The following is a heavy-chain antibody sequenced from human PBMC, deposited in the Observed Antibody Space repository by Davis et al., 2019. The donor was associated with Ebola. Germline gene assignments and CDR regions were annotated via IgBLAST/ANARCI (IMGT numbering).Heavy chain of an antibody. J-gene: IGHJ4*02. V-gene: IGHV4-59*08. Sequence: MPGGSLRLSCTVSGGSISSYYWSWIRQPPGKGLEWIGYIYYSGSTNYNPSLKSRVTISVDTSKNQFSLKLSSVTAADTAVYYCARLRYDYGDYAGWDYWGQGTLVTVSS. CDR2: IYYSGST. CDR3: ARLRYDYGDYAGWDY. CDR1: GGSISSYY. D-gene: IGHD4-17*01.